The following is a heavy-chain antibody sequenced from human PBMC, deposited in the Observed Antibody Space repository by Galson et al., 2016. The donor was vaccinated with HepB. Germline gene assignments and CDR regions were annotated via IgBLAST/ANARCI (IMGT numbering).Heavy chain of an antibody. CDR3: ARALWTLAGYFDR. V-gene: IGHV3-7*03. D-gene: IGHD3/OR15-3a*01. CDR1: GFTLSTYW. CDR2: IKQEGSEE. Sequence: SLRLSCAASGFTLSTYWMSLVRQAPGQGLEWVANIKQEGSEEYYVDSVKGRLTISRDNAKNSVSLQMNSLRVEDTAIYYCARALWTLAGYFDRWGQGTLVTVSS. J-gene: IGHJ4*02.